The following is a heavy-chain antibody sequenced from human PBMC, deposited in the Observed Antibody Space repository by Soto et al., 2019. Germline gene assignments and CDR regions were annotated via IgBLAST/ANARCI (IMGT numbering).Heavy chain of an antibody. D-gene: IGHD3-10*01. CDR3: ARAASGSYYLGYFDN. Sequence: PSETLSLTCTVSGGSIGTDYWSWIRQSPGKGLEWIGYIHYSGNTNYNPSLKSRVTMSVDTSKNQLSLKLTSVSAADAAVYFCARAASGSYYLGYFDNWGQGALVTVS. J-gene: IGHJ4*02. CDR1: GGSIGTDY. CDR2: IHYSGNT. V-gene: IGHV4-59*01.